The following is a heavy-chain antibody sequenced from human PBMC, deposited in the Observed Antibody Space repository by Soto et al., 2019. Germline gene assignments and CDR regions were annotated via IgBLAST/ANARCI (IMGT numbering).Heavy chain of an antibody. V-gene: IGHV4-59*08. CDR2: IYYSGSA. D-gene: IGHD2-2*01. J-gene: IGHJ5*02. CDR3: ARHLGYCSSTTCYPWFDP. CDR1: GGSISSYY. Sequence: QVQLQESGPGLVKPSETLSLTCTVSGGSISSYYWSWIRQPPGKGLEWIGYIYYSGSANYNPSLKSRVTISVDTSKNHFSLKLSSVTAADTAVYYCARHLGYCSSTTCYPWFDPWGRGTLVTVSS.